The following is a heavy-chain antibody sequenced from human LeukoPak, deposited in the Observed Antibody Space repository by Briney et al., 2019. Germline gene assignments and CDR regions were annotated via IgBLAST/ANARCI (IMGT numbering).Heavy chain of an antibody. D-gene: IGHD6-6*01. Sequence: ASVKVSCKASGYTFTGYYMHWVRQAPGQGLEWMGWINPNSGGTNYAQKFQGRVTMTRDTSISTVYMELSSLRSEDTAVYYCARGPSEYSSSSDTFDVWGQGTMVTVSS. V-gene: IGHV1-2*02. CDR2: INPNSGGT. CDR3: ARGPSEYSSSSDTFDV. J-gene: IGHJ3*01. CDR1: GYTFTGYY.